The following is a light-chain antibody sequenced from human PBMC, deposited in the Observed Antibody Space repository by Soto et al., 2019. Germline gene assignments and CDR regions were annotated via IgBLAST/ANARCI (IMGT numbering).Light chain of an antibody. CDR3: QQSRTSPLT. CDR2: GAS. CDR1: QSVSSNY. V-gene: IGKV3-20*01. Sequence: EIVLTQSPGTLSLSPGERATLSCRASQSVSSNYLAWYQQKPDQAPRLLIYGASSRATGIPDRFSGSGSGTDFTLTISRLEPEDFAVYYCQQSRTSPLTFGGGTKVEIK. J-gene: IGKJ4*01.